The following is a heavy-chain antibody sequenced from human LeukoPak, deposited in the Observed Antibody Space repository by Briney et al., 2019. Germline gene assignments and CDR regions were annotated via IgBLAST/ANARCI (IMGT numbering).Heavy chain of an antibody. CDR1: GVTFSTSG. J-gene: IGHJ4*02. CDR2: IPYDGTNK. V-gene: IGHV3-30*18. CDR3: AKDSEAPYSSSSLYYFGY. D-gene: IGHD6-19*01. Sequence: GRSLRLSCAASGVTFSTSGLHWVRQAPAKGLELVASIPYDGTNKYYGASLKGRFTISRDNSKNTLYLDMNSLRPEDTALFYCAKDSEAPYSSSSLYYFGYWGQGTLVPVSS.